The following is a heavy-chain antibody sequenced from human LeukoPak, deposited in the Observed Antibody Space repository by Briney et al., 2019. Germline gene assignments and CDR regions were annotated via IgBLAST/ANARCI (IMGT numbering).Heavy chain of an antibody. CDR1: GFPFSSYS. V-gene: IGHV3-21*01. D-gene: IGHD6-6*01. Sequence: PGGSLRLSCAACGFPFSSYSMNWVRQAPGKGLEWVSSISSSSSYIYYADSVKGRFTISRDNAKNSLYLQMNSLRAEDTAVYYCARFHGSSAYYYYYYMDVWGKGTTVTVSS. CDR3: ARFHGSSAYYYYYYMDV. CDR2: ISSSSSYI. J-gene: IGHJ6*03.